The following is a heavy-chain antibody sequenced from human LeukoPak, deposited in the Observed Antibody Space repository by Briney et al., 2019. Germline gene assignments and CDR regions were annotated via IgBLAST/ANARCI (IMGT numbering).Heavy chain of an antibody. J-gene: IGHJ6*03. D-gene: IGHD2-8*01. V-gene: IGHV1-8*03. CDR1: GYTFTSYD. CDR2: MNPNSGNT. CDR3: ARAYANPFYYYYYYMDV. Sequence: ASVKVSCKASGYTFTSYDINWVRQATGQGLEWMGWMNPNSGNTGYAQKFQDRVTITRNTSISTAYMELSSLRSEDTAVYYCARAYANPFYYYYYYMDVWGKGTTVTVSS.